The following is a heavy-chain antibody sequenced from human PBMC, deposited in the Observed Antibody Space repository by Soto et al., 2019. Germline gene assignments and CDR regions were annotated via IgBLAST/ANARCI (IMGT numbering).Heavy chain of an antibody. J-gene: IGHJ4*02. CDR2: ISAYNGNT. D-gene: IGHD6-19*01. Sequence: ASVKVSCKASGYTFTSYGISWVRQAPGQGLEWMGWISAYNGNTNYAQKLQGRVTMTTDISTSTAYMELRSLGSDDTAVYYCAREVDHLAVAGTEDFDYWGQGTLVTVSS. CDR3: AREVDHLAVAGTEDFDY. V-gene: IGHV1-18*04. CDR1: GYTFTSYG.